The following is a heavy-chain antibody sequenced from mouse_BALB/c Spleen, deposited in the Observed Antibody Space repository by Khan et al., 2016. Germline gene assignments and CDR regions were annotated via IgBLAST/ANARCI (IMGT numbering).Heavy chain of an antibody. CDR3: TRSPTATRYFDV. CDR2: IRYSGST. CDR1: GYSITSDYA. D-gene: IGHD1-2*01. J-gene: IGHJ1*01. V-gene: IGHV3-2*02. Sequence: EVQLQESGPGLVKPSQSLSLTCTVTGYSITSDYAWNWIRQFPGNKLEWMGYIRYSGSTTYNPSLNSRISITRDTSKNQFFQQLDSVNTEVTATYYCTRSPTATRYFDVWGAGTTVTVSS.